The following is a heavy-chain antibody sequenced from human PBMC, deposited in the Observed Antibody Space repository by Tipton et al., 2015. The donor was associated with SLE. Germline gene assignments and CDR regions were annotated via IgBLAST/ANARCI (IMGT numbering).Heavy chain of an antibody. CDR1: GYTFTSYY. CDR3: ARVVEMTRGIFASYYFDY. V-gene: IGHV1-46*01. CDR2: INPSGGST. D-gene: IGHD3-3*01. Sequence: QSGPEVKKPGASVKVSCKASGYTFTSYYMHWVRQAPGQGLEWMGIINPSGGSTSYAQKFQGRVTMTRDTSTSTCYMELSSLRSEDPAVYYCARVVEMTRGIFASYYFDYWGQGTLVTVSS. J-gene: IGHJ4*02.